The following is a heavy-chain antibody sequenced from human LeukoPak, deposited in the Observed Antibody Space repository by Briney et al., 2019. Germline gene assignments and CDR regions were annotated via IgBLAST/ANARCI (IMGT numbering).Heavy chain of an antibody. V-gene: IGHV3-30*18. CDR2: ISYDGSNK. Sequence: GGSLRLSCAASGFTFSSYAIHWVRQAPGKGLEWVAVISYDGSNKYYADSVKGRFTISRDNSKNTLYLQMNSLRAEDTAVYYCAKSIAAAAIVYGMDVWGQGTAVTVSS. D-gene: IGHD6-13*01. CDR1: GFTFSSYA. CDR3: AKSIAAAAIVYGMDV. J-gene: IGHJ6*02.